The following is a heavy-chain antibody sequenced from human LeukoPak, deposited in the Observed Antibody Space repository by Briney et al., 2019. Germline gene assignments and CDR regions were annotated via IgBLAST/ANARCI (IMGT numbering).Heavy chain of an antibody. CDR1: GFTFSSYA. CDR2: ISSNGGST. CDR3: VKDVAVAGTIAGNY. J-gene: IGHJ4*02. V-gene: IGHV3-64D*06. D-gene: IGHD6-19*01. Sequence: QAGGSLRLSCSASGFTFSSYAMHWARKAPGKGLEFVSAISSNGGSTYYADSVKGRFTISRDNSKNTLYLQMSSLRAEDTAVYYCVKDVAVAGTIAGNYWGQGTLVTVSS.